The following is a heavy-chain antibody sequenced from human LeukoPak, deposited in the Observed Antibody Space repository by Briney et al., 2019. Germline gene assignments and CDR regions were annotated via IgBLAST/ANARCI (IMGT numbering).Heavy chain of an antibody. CDR3: ARARANSYGHFDY. V-gene: IGHV4-34*01. D-gene: IGHD5-18*01. Sequence: SETLSLTCAVYGGSFSGYYWSWIRQPPGKGLEWTGEINHSGSTNYNPSLKSRVTISVDTSKNQFSLKLSSVTAADTAVYYCARARANSYGHFDYWGQGTLVTVSS. J-gene: IGHJ4*02. CDR2: INHSGST. CDR1: GGSFSGYY.